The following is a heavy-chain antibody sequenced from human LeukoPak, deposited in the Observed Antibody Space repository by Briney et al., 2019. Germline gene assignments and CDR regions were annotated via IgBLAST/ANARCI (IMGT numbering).Heavy chain of an antibody. D-gene: IGHD5-18*01. CDR1: GDSISSSRYY. CDR2: IYYSGST. CDR3: ASHGYSYGNYFDH. V-gene: IGHV4-39*01. Sequence: SETLSLTCVVSGDSISSSRYYWGWIRQPPGKGLEWIGSIYYSGSTYYNPSLKSRVTVSVDTSKNQFSLKVSSVTVADTAVYFCASHGYSYGNYFDHWGQGTLVTVSS. J-gene: IGHJ4*02.